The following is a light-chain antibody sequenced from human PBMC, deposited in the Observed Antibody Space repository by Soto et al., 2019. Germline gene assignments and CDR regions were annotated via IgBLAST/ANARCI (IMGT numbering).Light chain of an antibody. Sequence: QSVLTQPPSVSGAPGQRVTISCTGTNSNIGAGYDVHWYQQLPGTAPKLLISGNNNRPSGVPDRFSASKSGTSASLAITGLQAEDEADYCCQSYDRTLSGSVFGGGTKLT. V-gene: IGLV1-40*01. CDR3: QSYDRTLSGSV. CDR1: NSNIGAGYD. J-gene: IGLJ2*01. CDR2: GNN.